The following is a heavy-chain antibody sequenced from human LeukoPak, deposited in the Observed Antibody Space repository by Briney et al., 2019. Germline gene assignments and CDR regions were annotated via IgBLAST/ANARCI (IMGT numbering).Heavy chain of an antibody. V-gene: IGHV4-38-2*02. Sequence: SETLSLTCTVSGYSISSGYYWGWIRQPPGKGLEWIGSIYHSGSTYYNPSLKSRVTISVDTSKNQFSLKLNSVTAADTAVYYCARSLNGGYCSGGSCFPDYGDYGGLESDYWGQGTLVTVSS. D-gene: IGHD2-15*01. CDR1: GYSISSGYY. CDR3: ARSLNGGYCSGGSCFPDYGDYGGLESDY. J-gene: IGHJ4*02. CDR2: IYHSGST.